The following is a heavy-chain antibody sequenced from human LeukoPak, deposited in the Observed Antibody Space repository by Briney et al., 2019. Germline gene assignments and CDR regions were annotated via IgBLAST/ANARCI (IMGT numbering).Heavy chain of an antibody. CDR3: AKEGCSSTSCYPLGY. Sequence: GGSLRLSCAASGFTFSSYAMSWVRQAPGKGLEWVSAISGSGGSTYYADSVKGLFTISRDNSKNTLYLQMNSLRAEDTAVYYCAKEGCSSTSCYPLGYWGQGTLVTVSS. D-gene: IGHD2-2*01. CDR1: GFTFSSYA. V-gene: IGHV3-23*01. J-gene: IGHJ4*02. CDR2: ISGSGGST.